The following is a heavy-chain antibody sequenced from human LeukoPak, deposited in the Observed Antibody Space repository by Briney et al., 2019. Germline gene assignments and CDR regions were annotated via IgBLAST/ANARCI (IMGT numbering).Heavy chain of an antibody. Sequence: SQTLSLTCAISRDSASSISAGWDWARQSPWSGLEWLGSTYYRSKWYNDYAVSVKSRITMNPDTSKNQLSLQLNSETPEYTAVYYCARERIDAFDIWGQGTMVIVSS. J-gene: IGHJ3*02. D-gene: IGHD2-15*01. V-gene: IGHV6-1*01. CDR1: RDSASSISAG. CDR2: TYYRSKWYN. CDR3: ARERIDAFDI.